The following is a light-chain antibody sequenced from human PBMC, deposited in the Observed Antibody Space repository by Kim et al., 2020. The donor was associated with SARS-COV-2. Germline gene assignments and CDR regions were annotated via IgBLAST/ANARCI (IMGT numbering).Light chain of an antibody. CDR1: SSDVGGYNY. V-gene: IGLV2-14*03. Sequence: SINISCTGTSSDVGGYNYVSWYQQHPGKAPKLMIYDVSNRPSGVSNRFSGSKSGNTASLTISGLQAEDEADYYCSSYTSSSTSMLVFGGGTQLTVL. CDR3: SSYTSSSTSMLV. J-gene: IGLJ7*01. CDR2: DVS.